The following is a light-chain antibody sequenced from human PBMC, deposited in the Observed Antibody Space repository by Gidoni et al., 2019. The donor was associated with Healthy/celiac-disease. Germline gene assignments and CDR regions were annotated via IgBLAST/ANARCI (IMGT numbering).Light chain of an antibody. Sequence: EIVMTPSPSTLSVSPGERATLSCRASQSVSSNLAWYQQKPGQAPRLLIYGASTSATGIPARFSGSGSGTEFTLTISSLQSEDFAVYYCQQYNNWPPWTFGQGTKVEIK. CDR1: QSVSSN. CDR2: GAS. V-gene: IGKV3-15*01. CDR3: QQYNNWPPWT. J-gene: IGKJ1*01.